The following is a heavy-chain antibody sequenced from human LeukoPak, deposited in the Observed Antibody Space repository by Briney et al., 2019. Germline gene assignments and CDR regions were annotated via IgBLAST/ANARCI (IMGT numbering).Heavy chain of an antibody. CDR2: INPNTDGT. V-gene: IGHV1-2*02. D-gene: IGHD2-2*01. Sequence: ASVKVSCKASGGTFSSYAISWVRQAPGQGLEWMGWINPNTDGTNYAQKFQGRVTMTRDTSINTAYMEVSRLRSDDTAVYYCARGKGSSMRFDYWGHGTLVTVSS. J-gene: IGHJ4*01. CDR3: ARGKGSSMRFDY. CDR1: GGTFSSYA.